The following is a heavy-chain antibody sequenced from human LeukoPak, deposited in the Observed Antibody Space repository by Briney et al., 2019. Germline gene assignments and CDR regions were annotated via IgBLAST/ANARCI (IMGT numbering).Heavy chain of an antibody. CDR3: ARHTWQWLPFDD. CDR1: GYSISSGYY. CDR2: IYYTGNT. Sequence: PSETLSLTCTVSGYSISSGYYWGWIRQPPGKGLDWIGSIYYTGNTYYNPSLKSRVTISVDTSKNQFSLKLSSVTAADTAVYYCARHTWQWLPFDDWGQGTQVTISS. D-gene: IGHD5-12*01. V-gene: IGHV4-38-2*02. J-gene: IGHJ4*02.